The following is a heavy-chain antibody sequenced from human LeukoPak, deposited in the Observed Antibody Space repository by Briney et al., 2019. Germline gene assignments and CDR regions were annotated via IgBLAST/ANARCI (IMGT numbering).Heavy chain of an antibody. CDR2: MYSSGSP. D-gene: IGHD4-11*01. CDR1: GGSITGYY. J-gene: IGHJ4*02. V-gene: IGHV4-4*07. CDR3: GRSPHYSRGENFDY. Sequence: SETLSLTCTVSGGSITGYYWSWIRQPAGKGLEWIGRMYSSGSPSYNPSLKSRVTMSVDTSKNQFSLKLSSVTAADTAVYYCGRSPHYSRGENFDYWGQGTLVTVSS.